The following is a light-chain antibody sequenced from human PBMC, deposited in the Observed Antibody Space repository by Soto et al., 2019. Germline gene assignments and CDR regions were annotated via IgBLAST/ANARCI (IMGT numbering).Light chain of an antibody. J-gene: IGKJ1*01. CDR1: QSVDSN. CDR2: GAS. V-gene: IGKV3D-15*01. Sequence: EIVMTQSPATLSVSPGDGATLSCRASQSVDSNLAWYQQKPGQTPRLLIYGASTRPTGIPARFSGSGSGTEFTLTISRLEPEDFVVYYCQHYGSPPRWTFGQGTRWIS. CDR3: QHYGSPPRWT.